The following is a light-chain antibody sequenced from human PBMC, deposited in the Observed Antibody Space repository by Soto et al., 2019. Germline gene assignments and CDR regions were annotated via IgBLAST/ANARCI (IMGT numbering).Light chain of an antibody. CDR3: QQYGSSPFT. V-gene: IGKV3-20*01. CDR1: QSVSSSY. Sequence: EIVLTPSPGTLSLSPGERATLSCRASQSVSSSYLVWYQQKPGQAPRLLIYGASSRATGIPDRFSGSGSGTDFTLTISRLEPEDFAVYYCQQYGSSPFTFGPGTKVDN. CDR2: GAS. J-gene: IGKJ3*01.